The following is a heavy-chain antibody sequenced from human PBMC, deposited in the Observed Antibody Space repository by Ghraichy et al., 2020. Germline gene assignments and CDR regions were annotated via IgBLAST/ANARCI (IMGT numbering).Heavy chain of an antibody. CDR2: IDWDDDK. CDR1: GFALSTSGMF. J-gene: IGHJ4*02. CDR3: ARIPAAGSSYGYYFDF. D-gene: IGHD3-16*01. V-gene: IGHV2-70*11. Sequence: TLTLTCTFSGFALSTSGMFVSWIRQSPGKALEWLARIDWDDDKYYSASLKTRLAISKDTSKSQVVLTMTNVDFVDAATYYCARIPAAGSSYGYYFDFWGQGTRVSVSS.